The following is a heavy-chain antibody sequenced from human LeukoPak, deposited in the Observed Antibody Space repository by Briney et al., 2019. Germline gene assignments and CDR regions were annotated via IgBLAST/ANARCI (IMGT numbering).Heavy chain of an antibody. D-gene: IGHD3-3*01. CDR2: ISSSGSTI. J-gene: IGHJ6*03. V-gene: IGHV3-48*03. CDR3: AKDSGGFLCPWGACDYYMDV. CDR1: GFTFSSYE. Sequence: PGGSLRLSCAASGFTFSSYEMNWVRQAPGKGLEWVSYISSSGSTIYYADSVKGRFTISRDNSKNTLYLQMNSLRAEDTAVYYCAKDSGGFLCPWGACDYYMDVWGKGTTVTVSS.